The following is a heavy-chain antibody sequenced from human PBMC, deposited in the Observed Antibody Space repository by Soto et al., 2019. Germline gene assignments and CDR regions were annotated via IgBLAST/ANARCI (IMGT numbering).Heavy chain of an antibody. CDR1: GFTFSSYS. CDR2: ISSSSSYI. Sequence: EVQLVESGGGLVKPGGSLRLSCAASGFTFSSYSMNWVRQAPGKGLGWVSSISSSSSYIYYADSVKGRFTISRDNAKNSLYLQMNSLRAEDTAVYYCARESAAAGVGYAAFDIWGQGTMVTVSS. CDR3: ARESAAAGVGYAAFDI. V-gene: IGHV3-21*01. J-gene: IGHJ3*02. D-gene: IGHD6-13*01.